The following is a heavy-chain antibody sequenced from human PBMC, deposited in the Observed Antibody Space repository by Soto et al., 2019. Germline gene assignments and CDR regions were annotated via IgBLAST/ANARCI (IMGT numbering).Heavy chain of an antibody. CDR2: IIPIYGTA. CDR1: GGTFSRYA. J-gene: IGHJ5*02. Sequence: QVQLVQSGAEQQKTGSSVKVSCKAAGGTFSRYAISWVRQAPGQGLEWMGGIIPIYGTANYAQKFQGRVTITADESASTAYMALSRLRSEDTAVYYCARADRAMTTLVEFDHWGQGTLVTVSS. D-gene: IGHD4-17*01. CDR3: ARADRAMTTLVEFDH. V-gene: IGHV1-69*01.